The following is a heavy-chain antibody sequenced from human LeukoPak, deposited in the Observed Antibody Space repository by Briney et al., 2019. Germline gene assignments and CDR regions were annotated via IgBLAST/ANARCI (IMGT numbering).Heavy chain of an antibody. CDR3: ATVAGARGGSYYFDY. Sequence: GASVKVSCKASGYTFTSYGISWVRQAPGQGLEWMGWISAYNGNTNYAQKLQGRVTMTTDTSTSTAYMELRSLRSEDTAVYYCATVAGARGGSYYFDYWGQGTLVTVSS. CDR1: GYTFTSYG. V-gene: IGHV1-18*01. CDR2: ISAYNGNT. J-gene: IGHJ4*02. D-gene: IGHD6-19*01.